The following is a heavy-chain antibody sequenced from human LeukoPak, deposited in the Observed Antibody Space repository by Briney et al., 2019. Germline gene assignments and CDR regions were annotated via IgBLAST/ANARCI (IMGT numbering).Heavy chain of an antibody. CDR1: GFTFSSYG. CDR3: ATAYCGGDCYSKNAFDI. V-gene: IGHV3-33*01. D-gene: IGHD2-21*02. Sequence: GGSLRLSCAASGFTFSSYGMHWVRQAPGKGLEWVAVIWYDGSNKYYADSVKGRFTISRDNSKNTLYLQMNSLRAEDTAVYYCATAYCGGDCYSKNAFDIWGQGTMVTVSS. J-gene: IGHJ3*02. CDR2: IWYDGSNK.